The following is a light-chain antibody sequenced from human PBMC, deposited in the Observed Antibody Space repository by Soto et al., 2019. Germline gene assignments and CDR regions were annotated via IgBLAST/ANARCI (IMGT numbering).Light chain of an antibody. Sequence: EIVLTPSPATLSLSPGERATLSCRASQSVSSYLAWYQQKPGQAPRLLIYDASNRATGIPARFSGSGSGTDVTVTISSLEPEDFAVYYCQQRSNWPPLTFGGGTKVEIK. V-gene: IGKV3-11*01. J-gene: IGKJ4*01. CDR2: DAS. CDR1: QSVSSY. CDR3: QQRSNWPPLT.